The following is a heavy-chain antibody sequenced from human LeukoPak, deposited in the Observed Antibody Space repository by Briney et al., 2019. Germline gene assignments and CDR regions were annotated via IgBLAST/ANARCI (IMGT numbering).Heavy chain of an antibody. J-gene: IGHJ4*01. Sequence: SETLSLTCTVSGYSVSSGDYWGWIRQPPGGGLEWIGSIFLSTNAYSNPSLKSPVTISVDTSTNQFSLKPTSVTAADTAVYYCARDLDSSSWYVGYWGPGTLVTVSS. CDR3: ARDLDSSSWYVGY. V-gene: IGHV4-38-2*02. CDR1: GYSVSSGDY. D-gene: IGHD6-13*01. CDR2: IFLSTNA.